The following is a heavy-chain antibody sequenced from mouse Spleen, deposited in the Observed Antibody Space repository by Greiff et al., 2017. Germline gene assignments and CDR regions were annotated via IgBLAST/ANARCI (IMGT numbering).Heavy chain of an antibody. V-gene: IGHV1-18*01. CDR1: GYTFTDYN. J-gene: IGHJ3*01. Sequence: EVKLQESGPELVKPGASVKIPCKASGYTFTDYNMDWVKQSHGKSLEWIGDINPNNGGTIYNQKFKGKATLTVDKSSSTAYMELRSLTSEDTAVYYCAREGPWFAYWGQGTLVTVSA. CDR2: INPNNGGT. CDR3: AREGPWFAY.